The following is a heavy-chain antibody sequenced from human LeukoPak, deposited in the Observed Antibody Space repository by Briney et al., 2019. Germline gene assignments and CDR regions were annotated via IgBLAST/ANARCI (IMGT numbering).Heavy chain of an antibody. D-gene: IGHD6-19*01. CDR3: ARQRRSSGWPNDY. CDR1: GYSFTSYW. CDR2: IYPDDSDT. Sequence: GESLRISCKGSGYSFTSYWIAWVRQMPGKGLEWMGIIYPDDSDTRYSPSFKGQVTITADKSISTAYLQWSSLKASDNAMYYCARQRRSSGWPNDYWGQGTLVTVSS. J-gene: IGHJ4*02. V-gene: IGHV5-51*01.